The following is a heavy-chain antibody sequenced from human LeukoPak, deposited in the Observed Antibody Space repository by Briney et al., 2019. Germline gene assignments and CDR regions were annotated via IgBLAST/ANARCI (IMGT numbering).Heavy chain of an antibody. D-gene: IGHD6-19*01. V-gene: IGHV4-39*01. J-gene: IGHJ4*02. CDR1: GGSISSSSYY. CDR3: ARHEIGIAVAGTLVGFDY. CDR2: IYYSGST. Sequence: SQTLSLTCTVSGGSISSSSYYWGWIRQPPGKGLEWIGSIYYSGSTYYNPSLKSRVTISVDTSKNQFSLKLSSVTAADTAVYYCARHEIGIAVAGTLVGFDYWGQGTLVTVSS.